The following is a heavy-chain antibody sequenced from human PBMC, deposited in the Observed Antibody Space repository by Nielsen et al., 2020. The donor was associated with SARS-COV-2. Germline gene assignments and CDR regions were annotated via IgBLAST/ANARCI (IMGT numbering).Heavy chain of an antibody. J-gene: IGHJ4*02. CDR2: IWYDGSNK. D-gene: IGHD6-19*01. CDR3: ARDRTILSGGGIGY. Sequence: GESLKISCAASGFTFSSYGMHWVRQAPGKGLEWVAVIWYDGSNKYYADSVKGRFTISRDNSKNTLYLQMNSLRAEDTAVYYCARDRTILSGGGIGYWGQGTLVTVSS. CDR1: GFTFSSYG. V-gene: IGHV3-33*01.